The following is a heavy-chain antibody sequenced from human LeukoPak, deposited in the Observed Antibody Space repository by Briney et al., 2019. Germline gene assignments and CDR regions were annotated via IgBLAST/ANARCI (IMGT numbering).Heavy chain of an antibody. J-gene: IGHJ4*02. CDR3: TRDYGGSDY. CDR2: IRSKVYGGTT. Sequence: AGGSLRLSWRSSGFPFGDYVMTWFRQAPGKGLEWVGFIRSKVYGGTTEYAASVKGRFIISRDDSKSIAYLQMNSLETEDTAVYYCTRDYGGSDYWGQGTLVTVSS. V-gene: IGHV3-49*03. D-gene: IGHD4-23*01. CDR1: GFPFGDYV.